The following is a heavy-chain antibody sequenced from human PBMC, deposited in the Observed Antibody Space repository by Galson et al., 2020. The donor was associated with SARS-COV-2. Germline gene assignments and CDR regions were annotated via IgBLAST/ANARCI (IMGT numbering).Heavy chain of an antibody. CDR3: ARDFPGYCSSTSCYMGMRFDP. V-gene: IGHV4-39*02. Sequence: SETLSLTCTVSGGSISSSSYYWGWIRQPPGKGLEWIGSIYYSGSTYYNPSLTSRVTISVDTSKNQFSRKLMSVTAADTAVYSWARDFPGYCSSTSCYMGMRFDPGGQGTLVTVSS. D-gene: IGHD2-2*02. CDR1: GGSISSSSYY. J-gene: IGHJ5*02. CDR2: IYYSGST.